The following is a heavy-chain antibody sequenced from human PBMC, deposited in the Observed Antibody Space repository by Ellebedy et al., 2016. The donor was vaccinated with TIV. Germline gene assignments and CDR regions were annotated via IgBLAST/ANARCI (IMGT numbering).Heavy chain of an antibody. Sequence: SETLSLTCTVSGGSISSSSYYWGWIRQPPGKGLEWIGSIYYSGTTYYNPSLKSRVTISVDTSKNQFSLNLNSVTAADTAVYYCARGYDGLDYWGQGTLVTVSS. CDR1: GGSISSSSYY. D-gene: IGHD5-12*01. J-gene: IGHJ4*02. V-gene: IGHV4-39*07. CDR2: IYYSGTT. CDR3: ARGYDGLDY.